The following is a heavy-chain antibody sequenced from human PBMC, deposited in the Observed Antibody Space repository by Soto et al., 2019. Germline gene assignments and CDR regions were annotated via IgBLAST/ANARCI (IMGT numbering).Heavy chain of an antibody. Sequence: GAXVKVSCKASGYTFTSYAMHWVRQAPGQRLEWMGWINAGNGNTKYSQKFQGRVTITRDTSASTAYMELSSLRSEDTAVYYCAGDSLSDTAMGYWGQGTLVTVSS. CDR3: AGDSLSDTAMGY. CDR2: INAGNGNT. J-gene: IGHJ4*02. CDR1: GYTFTSYA. V-gene: IGHV1-3*01. D-gene: IGHD5-18*01.